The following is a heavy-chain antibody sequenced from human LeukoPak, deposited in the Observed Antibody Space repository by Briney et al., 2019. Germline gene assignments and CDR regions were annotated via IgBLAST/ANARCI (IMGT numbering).Heavy chain of an antibody. CDR2: ISGSAGST. CDR3: ARGGGYDGLYFDY. Sequence: SGGSLRLSCAASGFSFSSYDMSWVRQAPGKGLEWVSAISGSAGSTYSADSVKGRFTISRDNSKNTLYLQMNSLRAEDAAVYYCARGGGYDGLYFDYWGQGTLVTVPS. D-gene: IGHD6-19*01. CDR1: GFSFSSYD. J-gene: IGHJ4*02. V-gene: IGHV3-23*01.